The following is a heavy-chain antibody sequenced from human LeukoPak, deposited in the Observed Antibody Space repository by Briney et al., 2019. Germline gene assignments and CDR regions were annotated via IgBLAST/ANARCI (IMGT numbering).Heavy chain of an antibody. J-gene: IGHJ4*02. CDR1: GGSISSYY. CDR2: ISGSGGST. CDR3: AKLAFPDFDY. V-gene: IGHV3-23*01. D-gene: IGHD2/OR15-2a*01. Sequence: ETLSLTCTVSGGSISSYYWSWIRQPPGKGLEWVSAISGSGGSTYYADSVKGRFTISRDNSKNTLYLQMNSLRAEDTAVYYCAKLAFPDFDYWGQGTLVTVSS.